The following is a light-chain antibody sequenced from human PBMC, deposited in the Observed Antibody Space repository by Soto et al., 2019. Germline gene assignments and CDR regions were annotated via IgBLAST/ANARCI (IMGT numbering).Light chain of an antibody. CDR3: LQHNSYPLT. J-gene: IGKJ4*01. V-gene: IGKV1-17*03. CDR2: GAS. CDR1: QGISSY. Sequence: IRMTQSPSSLSASTGDRVTITFRASQGISSYLAWFQQKPGKVPKRLIYGASSLQSGVPSRFSGSGSGTEFTLTISSLQPEDFATYYCLQHNSYPLTFGGGTKVDIK.